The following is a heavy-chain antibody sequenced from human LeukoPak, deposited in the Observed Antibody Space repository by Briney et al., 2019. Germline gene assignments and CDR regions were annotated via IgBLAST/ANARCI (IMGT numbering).Heavy chain of an antibody. CDR3: AKDTSNSERSHTEFGY. D-gene: IGHD4-23*01. CDR2: ISASGRST. Sequence: GGTLRLYCAASGFTFSTYAMSWVRPAPGMGLELVSAISASGRSTYYADSVKGRFTISRDNSENTLYLQMNSLRAEDTAVYYCAKDTSNSERSHTEFGYWGQGTLVTVSS. CDR1: GFTFSTYA. V-gene: IGHV3-23*01. J-gene: IGHJ4*02.